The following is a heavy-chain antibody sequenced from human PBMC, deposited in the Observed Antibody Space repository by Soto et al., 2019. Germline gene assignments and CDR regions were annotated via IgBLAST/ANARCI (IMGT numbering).Heavy chain of an antibody. V-gene: IGHV1-2*02. J-gene: IGHJ5*02. CDR2: INPNSGGT. CDR1: GYTFTGYY. D-gene: IGHD1-7*01. CDR3: ARGGGITGTTYLDWFDP. Sequence: QVQLVQSGAEVKKPGASVKVSCKASGYTFTGYYMHWVRQAPGQGLEWMGWINPNSGGTNYAQKFQGRVTMTRDTAIRKAYRELSGLRSDDTALYYSARGGGITGTTYLDWFDPWGQGTLVTVSS.